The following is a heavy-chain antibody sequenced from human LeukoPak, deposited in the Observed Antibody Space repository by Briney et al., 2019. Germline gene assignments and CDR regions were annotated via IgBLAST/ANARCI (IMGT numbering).Heavy chain of an antibody. CDR1: GGSISSSNW. V-gene: IGHV4-4*02. D-gene: IGHD1-26*01. J-gene: IGHJ4*02. CDR2: IYHSGST. Sequence: SETLSLTCAVSGGSISSSNWWSWVRQPPGKGLEWIGEIYHSGSTNYNPSLKSRVTISVDKSKNQFSLKLSPVTAADTAVYYCARDRGGSYYGTFDYWGQGTLVTVSS. CDR3: ARDRGGSYYGTFDY.